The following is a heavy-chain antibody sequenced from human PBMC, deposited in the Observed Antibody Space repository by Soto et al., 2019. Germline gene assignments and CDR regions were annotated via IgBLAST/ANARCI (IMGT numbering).Heavy chain of an antibody. V-gene: IGHV3-21*01. J-gene: IGHJ5*02. CDR2: ISSSSSYI. CDR3: AREGYYYDSSDYYTA. CDR1: GFTFSSYS. D-gene: IGHD3-22*01. Sequence: EVQLVESGGGLVKPGGSLRLSCAASGFTFSSYSMNWVRQAPGKGLEWVSSISSSSSYIYYADSVKGRFTIARDNAKNSLYLQMNSLRADDTAVYYCAREGYYYDSSDYYTAWGQGTLVTVSS.